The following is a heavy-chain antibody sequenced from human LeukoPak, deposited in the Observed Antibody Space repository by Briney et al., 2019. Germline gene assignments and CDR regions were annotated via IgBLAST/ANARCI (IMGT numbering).Heavy chain of an antibody. CDR1: GYTFTSYG. CDR2: ISAYNGNT. Sequence: ASVKVSCKASGYTFTSYGISWVRQAPGQGLEWMGWISAYNGNTNYAQKLQGRVTMTTDTSTSTAYMELRSLRSDDTAVYYCARVPVEMAIDAVDVFDIWGQGTMVTVSS. D-gene: IGHD5-24*01. V-gene: IGHV1-18*01. J-gene: IGHJ3*02. CDR3: ARVPVEMAIDAVDVFDI.